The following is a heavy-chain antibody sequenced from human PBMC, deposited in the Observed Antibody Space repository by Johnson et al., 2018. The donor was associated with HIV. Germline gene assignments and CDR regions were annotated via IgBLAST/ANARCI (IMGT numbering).Heavy chain of an antibody. CDR1: GFTFSSYG. CDR2: IWYDGSNK. V-gene: IGHV3-33*01. J-gene: IGHJ3*02. D-gene: IGHD4-17*01. CDR3: ASRYGDYGLGAFDI. Sequence: QVQLVESGGGVVQPGRSLRLSCAASGFTFSSYGMHWVRQAPGKGLEWVAVIWYDGSNKYYADSVKGRFTISRDNSKNTLYLQMNSLRAEDTAVYYCASRYGDYGLGAFDIWGQGTMVTVSS.